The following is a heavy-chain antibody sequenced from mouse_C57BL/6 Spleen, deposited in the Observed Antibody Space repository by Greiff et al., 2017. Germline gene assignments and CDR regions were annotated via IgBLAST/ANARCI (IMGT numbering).Heavy chain of an antibody. CDR2: INPSSGYT. D-gene: IGHD3-2*02. Sequence: QVQLQQSGAELAKPGASVKLSCKASGYTFTSYWMHWVKQRPGQGLEWIGYINPSSGYTKYNQKFKDKATLTADKSSSTAYMQLSSLTSEDSAVXNGAKEDGSGYVGFAYWGQGTLVTVSA. CDR1: GYTFTSYW. CDR3: AKEDGSGYVGFAY. V-gene: IGHV1-7*01. J-gene: IGHJ3*01.